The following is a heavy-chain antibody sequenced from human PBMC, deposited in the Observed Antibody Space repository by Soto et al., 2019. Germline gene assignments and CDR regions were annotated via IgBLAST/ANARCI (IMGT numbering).Heavy chain of an antibody. CDR1: KFIFSTYA. V-gene: IGHV3-23*01. CDR2: IRGSGDGT. Sequence: EVQVLESGGGSIQPGGSLSLSCTTSKFIFSTYAMTWVRQAPGEGLEWVSSIRGSGDGTSYADSVRGRFTISRDNSKNKLYRRMNSLRVEDTAVYYCTIDPHGDYIGAFDFWGQGMLVTVSS. CDR3: TIDPHGDYIGAFDF. J-gene: IGHJ3*01. D-gene: IGHD4-17*01.